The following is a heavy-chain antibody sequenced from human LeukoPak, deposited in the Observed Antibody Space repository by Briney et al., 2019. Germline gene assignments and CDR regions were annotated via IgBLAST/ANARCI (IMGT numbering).Heavy chain of an antibody. D-gene: IGHD6-19*01. CDR2: INFDGSST. Sequence: GSLRLSSAASGFTFSSYWMHWVRQAPGKGLVWVSRINFDGSSTNYADSVKGRFTISRDNAKNTLYLQMNSLRAEDTAVYYCARERYSGGWYYFDYWGQGTLVTVSS. CDR1: GFTFSSYW. J-gene: IGHJ4*02. V-gene: IGHV3-74*01. CDR3: ARERYSGGWYYFDY.